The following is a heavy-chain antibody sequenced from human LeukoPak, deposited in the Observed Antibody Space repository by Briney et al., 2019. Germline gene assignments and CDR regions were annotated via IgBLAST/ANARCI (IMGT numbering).Heavy chain of an antibody. CDR3: AREAGDGSSSRTDV. CDR1: GGSISSYY. J-gene: IGHJ6*04. D-gene: IGHD6-6*01. V-gene: IGHV4-59*01. CDR2: ISYSGST. Sequence: SETLSLTCTVSGGSISSYYWSWLRQPPGKGLEWIGYISYSGSTNYNPSLKSRVTISLDTSKNQFSLRLSSVTAADTAVYYCAREAGDGSSSRTDVWGKGTTVTVSS.